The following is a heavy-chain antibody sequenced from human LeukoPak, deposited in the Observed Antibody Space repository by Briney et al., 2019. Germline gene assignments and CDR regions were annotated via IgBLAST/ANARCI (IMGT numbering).Heavy chain of an antibody. CDR2: IYYSGST. Sequence: SETLSLTCTVSGGSISSYSWSWIRQPPGKGLEWIGYIYYSGSTNYNPSLKSRVTISVDTSKNQFSLRLSSVTAADTAVYYCASLPSGYRDYWGQGTLVTVSS. D-gene: IGHD3-22*01. V-gene: IGHV4-59*08. CDR3: ASLPSGYRDY. J-gene: IGHJ4*02. CDR1: GGSISSYS.